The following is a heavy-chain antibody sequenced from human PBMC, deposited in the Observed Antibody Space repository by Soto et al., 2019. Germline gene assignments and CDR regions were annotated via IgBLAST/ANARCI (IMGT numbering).Heavy chain of an antibody. D-gene: IGHD1-26*01. Sequence: GGSLRLSCAASGFTFSSYAMSWVRQAPGKGLEWVSAISGSGGSTYYADSVKGRFTISRDNSKNTLYLQMNSLRAEDMAVYYCAKTDRYSGSDYVHYWGQGTLVTVSS. J-gene: IGHJ4*02. V-gene: IGHV3-23*01. CDR2: ISGSGGST. CDR1: GFTFSSYA. CDR3: AKTDRYSGSDYVHY.